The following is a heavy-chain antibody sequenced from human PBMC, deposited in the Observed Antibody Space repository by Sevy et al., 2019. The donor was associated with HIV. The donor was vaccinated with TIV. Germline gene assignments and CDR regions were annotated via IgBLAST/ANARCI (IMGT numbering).Heavy chain of an antibody. Sequence: ASVKVSCKASGFTFTSSAVQWVRQARGQRLEWIGWIVVGRGNKNYAQKFQERVTITRDMSTSTAYMELRSLGSADTAVYYCAAIAVAGKGGNWFDPWGQGTLVTVSS. CDR2: IVVGRGNK. CDR3: AAIAVAGKGGNWFDP. V-gene: IGHV1-58*01. CDR1: GFTFTSSA. D-gene: IGHD6-19*01. J-gene: IGHJ5*02.